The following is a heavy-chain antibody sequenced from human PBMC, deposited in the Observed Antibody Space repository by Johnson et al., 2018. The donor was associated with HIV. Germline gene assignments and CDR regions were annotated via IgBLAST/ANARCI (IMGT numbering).Heavy chain of an antibody. CDR3: ARGGYYYDSYDAFDI. Sequence: VQLVESGGGVVQPGESLRLSCAPSGFTFSRHPMHWVRQPPGRWLEWVANIKPDGSDKYYEASVQGRFTISRDNSKNTLYLQMNSLRAEDTAVYYCARGGYYYDSYDAFDIWGQGTMVTVSS. CDR2: IKPDGSDK. D-gene: IGHD3-22*01. J-gene: IGHJ3*02. V-gene: IGHV3-7*01. CDR1: GFTFSRHP.